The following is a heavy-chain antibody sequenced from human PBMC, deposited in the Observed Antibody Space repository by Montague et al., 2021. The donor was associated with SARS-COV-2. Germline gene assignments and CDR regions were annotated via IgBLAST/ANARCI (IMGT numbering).Heavy chain of an antibody. V-gene: IGHV4-61*02. CDR3: ARDVCFDFDY. Sequence: TLSLTCTVSGGSISSGSYYWSWIRQPAGKGLEWIGRIYSSGSTNYNPSLKSRVTISIDTSKNQFSLKLSSVTAADTAVYYCARDVCFDFDYWGQGTLVTVSS. J-gene: IGHJ4*01. CDR2: IYSSGST. CDR1: GGSISSGSYY.